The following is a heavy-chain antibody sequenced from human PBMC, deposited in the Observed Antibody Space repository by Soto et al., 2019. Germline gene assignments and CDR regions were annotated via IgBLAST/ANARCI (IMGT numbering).Heavy chain of an antibody. V-gene: IGHV4-31*03. CDR1: GVSIISGGYY. J-gene: IGHJ4*02. Sequence: ASETLSLTCTVSGVSIISGGYYWILIRQHPGKGLEWIGYIYYSGSTYYNPSLKSRVTISVDTSKNQFSLKLSSVTAADTAVYYCAKHPDFWGQGTLVTVSS. CDR3: AKHPDF. CDR2: IYYSGST.